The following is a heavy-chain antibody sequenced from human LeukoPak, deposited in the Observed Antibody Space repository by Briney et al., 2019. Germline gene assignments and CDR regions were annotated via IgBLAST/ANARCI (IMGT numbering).Heavy chain of an antibody. D-gene: IGHD3-16*02. Sequence: RGSLRLSCAASGFTFSSYAMHWVRQAPGKGLEWVAVISYDGSNKYYADSVKGRFTISRDNAKNSLYLQMNSLRAEDTAVYYCARDDGREDDYVWGSYRYVGEGYWGQGTLVTVSS. J-gene: IGHJ4*02. CDR3: ARDDGREDDYVWGSYRYVGEGY. V-gene: IGHV3-30-3*01. CDR1: GFTFSSYA. CDR2: ISYDGSNK.